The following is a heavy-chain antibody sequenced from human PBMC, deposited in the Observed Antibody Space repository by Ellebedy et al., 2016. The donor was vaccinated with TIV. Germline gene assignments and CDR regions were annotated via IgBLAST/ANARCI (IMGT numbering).Heavy chain of an antibody. Sequence: PGGSLRLSCAASGFTFSSHDMHWVRQPTGKGLEWVSGITSAGDTYYPSSVKGRFIISRDSAKNSLYLQMNSLRAEDTAVYYCARATSGFDYWGQGALATVSS. CDR2: ITSAGDT. CDR3: ARATSGFDY. J-gene: IGHJ4*02. CDR1: GFTFSSHD. V-gene: IGHV3-13*01. D-gene: IGHD5-24*01.